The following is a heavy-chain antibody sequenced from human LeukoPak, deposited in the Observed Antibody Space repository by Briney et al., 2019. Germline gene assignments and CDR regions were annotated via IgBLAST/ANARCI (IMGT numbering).Heavy chain of an antibody. CDR1: GFTFSNFW. Sequence: PGGSLRLSCAVSGFTFSNFWMSWVRQAPGRGLEWLANIHPEGNEKYHVESVKGRFTISRDNAKNSLFLQMNGLRVEDTAVYYCAKDHQQPPNYYMDVWGKGTTVTVSS. J-gene: IGHJ6*03. V-gene: IGHV3-7*01. CDR2: IHPEGNEK. CDR3: AKDHQQPPNYYMDV. D-gene: IGHD6-13*01.